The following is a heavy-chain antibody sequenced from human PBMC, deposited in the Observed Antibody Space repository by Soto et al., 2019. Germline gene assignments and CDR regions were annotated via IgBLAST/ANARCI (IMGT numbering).Heavy chain of an antibody. V-gene: IGHV4-39*01. CDR3: TRRVRSTGLLDY. CDR1: GNSISGTSSF. J-gene: IGHJ4*02. CDR2: VYYTGST. D-gene: IGHD4-4*01. Sequence: QLQLRESGPGLVKPSETLSLTCTVSGNSISGTSSFWAWIRQPPGKNLEWIGSVYYTGSTYYNSSLKIQGAISIDTSKNQFSLSLNSVTDADTAVYYCTRRVRSTGLLDYWGQGALVTVSS.